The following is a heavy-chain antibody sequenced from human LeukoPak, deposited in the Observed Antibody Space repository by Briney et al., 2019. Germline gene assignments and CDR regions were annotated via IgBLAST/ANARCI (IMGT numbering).Heavy chain of an antibody. CDR1: GGSISSYY. D-gene: IGHD3-22*01. Sequence: SETLSLTCTVSGGSISSYYWSWIRQPPGKGLVWCGYIYYSGSTNYNPSLKSRVTISVDTSKNQFSLKLSSVTAADTAVYYCAAGPTYYYDSSGPEGAFDIWGQGTMVTVSS. CDR2: IYYSGST. CDR3: AAGPTYYYDSSGPEGAFDI. J-gene: IGHJ3*02. V-gene: IGHV4-59*01.